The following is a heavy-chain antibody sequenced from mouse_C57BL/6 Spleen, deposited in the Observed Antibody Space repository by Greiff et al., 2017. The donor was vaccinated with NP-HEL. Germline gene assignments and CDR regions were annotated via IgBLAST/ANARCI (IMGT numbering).Heavy chain of an antibody. V-gene: IGHV1-82*01. CDR2: IYPGDGDT. J-gene: IGHJ1*03. D-gene: IGHD4-1*01. CDR1: GYAFSSSW. CDR3: TGTRYWYFDV. Sequence: VQLQQSGPELVKPGASVKISCKASGYAFSSSWMNWVKQRPGKGLEWIGRIYPGDGDTNYNGKFKGKATLTADKSSSTAYMQLSSLTSEDSAVYFCTGTRYWYFDVWGTGTTVTVSS.